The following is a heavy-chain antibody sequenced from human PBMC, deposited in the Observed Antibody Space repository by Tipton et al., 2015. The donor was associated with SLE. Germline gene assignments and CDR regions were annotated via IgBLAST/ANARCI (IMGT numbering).Heavy chain of an antibody. D-gene: IGHD6-19*01. V-gene: IGHV4-61*01. Sequence: TLSLTCTVSGYSISSGYYRGWIRQPPGKGLEWIGYIYYSGSTNYNPSLKSRVTISVDTSKSQFSLKLSSVTAADTAVYYCARGWWFDPWGQGTLVTVSS. CDR1: GYSISSGYY. CDR3: ARGWWFDP. CDR2: IYYSGST. J-gene: IGHJ5*02.